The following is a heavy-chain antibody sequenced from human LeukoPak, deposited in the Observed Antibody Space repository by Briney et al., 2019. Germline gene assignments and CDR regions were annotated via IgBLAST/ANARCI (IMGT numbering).Heavy chain of an antibody. Sequence: GGTLRLSCAASGFTFSSYGMSWVRQAPGKGLEWVSAISGTGGTTYYADSVKGRFTISRDNSKNTLYLQVNSLRAEDTAVYYCAKNGDRGAYCSGGSCYPYYYYYMDVWGKGTTVTISS. J-gene: IGHJ6*03. V-gene: IGHV3-23*01. D-gene: IGHD2-15*01. CDR2: ISGTGGTT. CDR3: AKNGDRGAYCSGGSCYPYYYYYMDV. CDR1: GFTFSSYG.